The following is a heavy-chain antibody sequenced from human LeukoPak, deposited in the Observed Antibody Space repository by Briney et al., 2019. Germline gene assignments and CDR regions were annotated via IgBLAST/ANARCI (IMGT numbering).Heavy chain of an antibody. J-gene: IGHJ5*02. Sequence: PSETLSLTCAVYGGSFSGYYWSWIRQPPGKGLEWIGEINHSGSTNYNPSLKSRVTISVDTSKNQFFLKLSSVTAADTAVYYCARQGVSSGSFRRWFDLWGQGTLVTVSS. D-gene: IGHD3-10*01. CDR3: ARQGVSSGSFRRWFDL. V-gene: IGHV4-34*01. CDR2: INHSGST. CDR1: GGSFSGYY.